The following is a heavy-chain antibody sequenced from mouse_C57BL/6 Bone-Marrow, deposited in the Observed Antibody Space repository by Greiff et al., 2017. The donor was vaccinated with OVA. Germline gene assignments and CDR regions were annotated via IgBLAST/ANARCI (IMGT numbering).Heavy chain of an antibody. V-gene: IGHV1-64*01. D-gene: IGHD2-1*01. J-gene: IGHJ3*01. CDR2: IHPNSGST. Sequence: VQLQQSGAELVKPGASVKLSCKASGYTFTSYWMHWVKQRPGQGLEWIGMIHPNSGSTNYNEKFKSKATLTVDKSSSTAYMQLSSLTSEDSAVYFCARSRGYGNYAWFAYWGQGTLVTVSA. CDR3: ARSRGYGNYAWFAY. CDR1: GYTFTSYW.